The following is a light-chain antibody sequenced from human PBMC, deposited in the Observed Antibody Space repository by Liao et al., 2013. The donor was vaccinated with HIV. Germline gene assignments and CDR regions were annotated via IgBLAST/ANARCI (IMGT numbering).Light chain of an antibody. CDR1: KLGDKY. CDR2: QDS. J-gene: IGLJ2*01. CDR3: QAWDSSTAV. Sequence: SYDLTQPPSVSVSPGLTASISCSGDKLGDKYACWYQQKPGQSPVLVIYQDSKRPSGIPERFSGSNSGNTATLTISGTQAMDEADYYCQAWDSSTAVFGGGTKLTVL. V-gene: IGLV3-1*01.